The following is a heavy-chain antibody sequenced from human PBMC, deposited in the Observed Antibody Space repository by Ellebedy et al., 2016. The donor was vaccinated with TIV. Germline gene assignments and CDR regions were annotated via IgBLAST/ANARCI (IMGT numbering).Heavy chain of an antibody. Sequence: GESLKISCAASGFTFSSYSMNWVRQAPGKGLEWVAYISGSRSTTYYADAVKGRFTISRDNAKNSLYLHMNSLRAEDTAVYYCATDGSYGDYRSPAHAFEKWGQGTMVIVSP. V-gene: IGHV3-48*04. D-gene: IGHD4-17*01. CDR3: ATDGSYGDYRSPAHAFEK. CDR2: ISGSRSTT. J-gene: IGHJ3*02. CDR1: GFTFSSYS.